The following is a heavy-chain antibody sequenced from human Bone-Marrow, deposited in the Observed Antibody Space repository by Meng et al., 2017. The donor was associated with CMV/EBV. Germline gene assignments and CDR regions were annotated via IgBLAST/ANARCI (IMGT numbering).Heavy chain of an antibody. V-gene: IGHV3-48*04. CDR2: ISSSGSTI. J-gene: IGHJ6*02. CDR3: ARAKGCSSTSCYHIDYYYGMDV. Sequence: GESLKISCAASGFTFSSYSMNWVRQAPGKGLEWVSYISSSGSTIYYADSVKGRFTISRDNAKNSLYLQMNSLRSEDTAVYYCARAKGCSSTSCYHIDYYYGMDVWGQGTTVTVSS. CDR1: GFTFSSYS. D-gene: IGHD2-2*01.